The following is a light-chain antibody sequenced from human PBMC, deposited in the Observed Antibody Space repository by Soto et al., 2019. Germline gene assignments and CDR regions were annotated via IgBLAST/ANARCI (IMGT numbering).Light chain of an antibody. CDR2: DAS. V-gene: IGKV3-11*01. Sequence: EIVLTQSPATLSLSPGERATLSCRASQSVKTFLVWYQQRPGQAPRLLIHDASHRAAGIPARFSGSGFGTDFTLTISSLEPEDAAVYYCQQRSNWPPITFGQGTQREIK. CDR1: QSVKTF. J-gene: IGKJ5*01. CDR3: QQRSNWPPIT.